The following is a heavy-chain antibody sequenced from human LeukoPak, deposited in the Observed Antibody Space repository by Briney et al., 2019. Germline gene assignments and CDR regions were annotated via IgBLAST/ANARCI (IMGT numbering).Heavy chain of an antibody. CDR1: GGSISSYY. CDR2: IYYSGST. J-gene: IGHJ4*02. D-gene: IGHD2-2*01. V-gene: IGHV4-59*01. CDR3: ARGRLSYQLPDQHYFDY. Sequence: SENLSLKCTVSGGSISSYYWSWIRQPPGKGLEWIGFIYYSGSTNYNPSLKSRVTISVDTSKNQFSLKLSSVTAADTAVYYCARGRLSYQLPDQHYFDYWGQGTLVTVSS.